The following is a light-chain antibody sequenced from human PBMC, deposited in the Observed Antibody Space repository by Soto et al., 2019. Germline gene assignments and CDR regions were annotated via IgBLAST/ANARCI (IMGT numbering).Light chain of an antibody. V-gene: IGKV1-39*01. CDR1: QSVAIY. J-gene: IGKJ4*01. CDR2: GAS. Sequence: SPTEGDRVTIAWGASQSVAIYLNWYQQKPGKAPKLLIYGASNLETGVPSRFSGSESGTDFTLTISSLQPEDFATYYCQQVNVYPSTFGGGTKVDI. CDR3: QQVNVYPST.